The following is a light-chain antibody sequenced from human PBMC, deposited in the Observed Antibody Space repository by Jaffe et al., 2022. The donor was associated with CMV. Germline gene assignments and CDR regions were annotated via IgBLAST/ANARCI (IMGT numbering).Light chain of an antibody. V-gene: IGKV3-20*01. Sequence: EIVLTQSPDTLSLSPGERATLSCRASQSVSGSYLAWYQQKPGQAPRLLIYGTSSRATGIPDRFSGSGSGTDFTLTITRLAPEDFAVYYCQQYGSSLPTWTFGQGTKVEIK. CDR3: QQYGSSLPTWT. J-gene: IGKJ1*01. CDR2: GTS. CDR1: QSVSGSY.